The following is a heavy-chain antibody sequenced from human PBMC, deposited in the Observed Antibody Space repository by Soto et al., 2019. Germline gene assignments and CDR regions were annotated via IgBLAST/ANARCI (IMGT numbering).Heavy chain of an antibody. D-gene: IGHD6-19*01. CDR2: ISSSGSTI. Sequence: GGSLRLSCAASGFTFSSYEMNWVRQAPGKGLEWVSYISSSGSTIYYADSVKGRFTISRDNAKNSLYLQMNSLRAEDTAVYYCARERIGSGWYPTYWGQGTLVTVSS. CDR3: ARERIGSGWYPTY. CDR1: GFTFSSYE. V-gene: IGHV3-48*03. J-gene: IGHJ4*02.